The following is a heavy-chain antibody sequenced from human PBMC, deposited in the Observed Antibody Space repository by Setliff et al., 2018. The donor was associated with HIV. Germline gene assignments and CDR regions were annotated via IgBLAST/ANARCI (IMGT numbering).Heavy chain of an antibody. D-gene: IGHD3-22*01. V-gene: IGHV4-59*11. J-gene: IGHJ3*02. CDR1: GGSISSHY. Sequence: SETLSLTCTVSGGSISSHYWSWIRQPPGKGLEWIGSIYYSGSTNYNPSLKSRVTISVDTSKNQFSLKLSSVTAADTAVYYCARSSPGYYDSIGAFDIWGQGTMVTVSS. CDR3: ARSSPGYYDSIGAFDI. CDR2: IYYSGST.